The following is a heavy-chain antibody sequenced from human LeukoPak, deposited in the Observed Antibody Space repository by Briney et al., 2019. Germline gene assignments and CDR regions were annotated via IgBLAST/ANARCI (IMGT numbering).Heavy chain of an antibody. D-gene: IGHD2-15*01. CDR2: IYYSGST. Sequence: SETLSLTCTVSGGSISSYYWSWIRQPPGKGLEWIGYIYYSGSTNYNPSLKSRVTISVDTSKNQFSLKLSSVTAADTAVYYCARHLGGSYYSPFDYWGRGTLVTVSS. CDR1: GGSISSYY. CDR3: ARHLGGSYYSPFDY. V-gene: IGHV4-59*08. J-gene: IGHJ4*02.